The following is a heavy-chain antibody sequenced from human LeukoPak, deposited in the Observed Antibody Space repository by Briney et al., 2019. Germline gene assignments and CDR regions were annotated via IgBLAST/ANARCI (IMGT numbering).Heavy chain of an antibody. CDR3: ARDLEMATRLSDAFDI. CDR1: GYTFTGYY. D-gene: IGHD5-24*01. V-gene: IGHV1-2*02. J-gene: IGHJ3*02. Sequence: GASVKVSCKASGYTFTGYYMHWVRQAPGQGLEWMGWINPNSGGTNYAQKFQGRVTMTRDTSISTAYMELSRLRSDDTAVYYCARDLEMATRLSDAFDIWGQGTMVTVSS. CDR2: INPNSGGT.